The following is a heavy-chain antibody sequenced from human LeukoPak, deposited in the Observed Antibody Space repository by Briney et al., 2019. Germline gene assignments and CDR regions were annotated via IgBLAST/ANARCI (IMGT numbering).Heavy chain of an antibody. CDR1: GFTFSSYS. CDR2: IKKDGSEK. Sequence: GGSLRLSCAASGFTFSSYSMNWVRQAPGKGLEWVANIKKDGSEKYYVDSVKGRFTISRDNAKNSLYLQMNSLRGEDTAVYYCARGLYSSTTYYFDYWGQGTLVTVSS. J-gene: IGHJ4*02. D-gene: IGHD6-13*01. V-gene: IGHV3-7*03. CDR3: ARGLYSSTTYYFDY.